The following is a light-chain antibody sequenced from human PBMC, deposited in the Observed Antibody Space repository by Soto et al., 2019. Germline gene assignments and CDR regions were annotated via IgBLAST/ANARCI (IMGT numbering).Light chain of an antibody. CDR1: SSDVGGYNY. CDR2: DVS. CDR3: CSYAGSYYV. Sequence: QSVLTQPRSVSGSPGQSVTISCTGTSSDVGGYNYVSWYQQHPGKAPKLMIYDVSKRPSGVPDRFSGSKSGNTASLTISGLQAEDEADYSCCSYAGSYYVLGTGTKLTVL. V-gene: IGLV2-11*01. J-gene: IGLJ1*01.